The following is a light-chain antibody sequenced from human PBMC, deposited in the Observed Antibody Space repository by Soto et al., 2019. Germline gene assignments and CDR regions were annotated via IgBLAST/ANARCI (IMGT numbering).Light chain of an antibody. CDR1: QSVSSY. CDR2: AAS. J-gene: IGKJ1*01. V-gene: IGKV1-39*01. Sequence: TQSPSAPCFSLWARATISCRASQSVSSYLAWYQQKPGQAPNLLIHAASNLQSGVPARFSGSGSGTDFTLTISSLQPEDFAIYYCQQRYSCPWTFGQGTKVDIK. CDR3: QQRYSCPWT.